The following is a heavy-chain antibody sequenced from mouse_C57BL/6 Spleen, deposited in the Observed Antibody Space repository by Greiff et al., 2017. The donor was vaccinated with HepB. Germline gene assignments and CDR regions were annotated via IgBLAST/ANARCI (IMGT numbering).Heavy chain of an antibody. CDR3: ARLNWDDYFDY. CDR2: ISNLAYSI. Sequence: VQLKQSGGGLVQPGGSLKLSCAASGFTFSDYGMAWVRQAPRKGPEWVAFISNLAYSIYYADTVTGRFTISRENAKNTLYLEMSSLRSEDTAMYYCARLNWDDYFDYWGQGTTLTVSS. D-gene: IGHD4-1*02. CDR1: GFTFSDYG. J-gene: IGHJ2*01. V-gene: IGHV5-15*01.